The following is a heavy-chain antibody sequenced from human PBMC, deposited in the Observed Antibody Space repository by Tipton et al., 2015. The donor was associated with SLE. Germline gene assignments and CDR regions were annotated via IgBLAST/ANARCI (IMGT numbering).Heavy chain of an antibody. Sequence: QLVQSGAEVRKPGASVKVSCKASGFTFSSYDINWVRQATGQGLEWMGWLNPIRDNTRYALKFQGRVTITRSTSEITAYLELSGLTHEDTAVYYCARAWINYLDGTASRFDPWGQGTLVTVSS. CDR2: LNPIRDNT. CDR1: GFTFSSYD. V-gene: IGHV1-8*01. J-gene: IGHJ5*02. CDR3: ARAWINYLDGTASRFDP. D-gene: IGHD6-19*01.